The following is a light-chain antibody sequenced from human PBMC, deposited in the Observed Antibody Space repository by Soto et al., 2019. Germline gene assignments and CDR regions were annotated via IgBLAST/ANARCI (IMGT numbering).Light chain of an antibody. Sequence: QSVLTQPASVSGSPGQSITISCTGTSSDVGSYNLVSWYQQHPGKAPKLMIYEVSKRPSGVSNRFSGSKSGNTASLTLSGLQAEDEADYYCCSYAGSSSTYVFGTGTKLTVL. V-gene: IGLV2-23*02. CDR1: SSDVGSYNL. J-gene: IGLJ1*01. CDR2: EVS. CDR3: CSYAGSSSTYV.